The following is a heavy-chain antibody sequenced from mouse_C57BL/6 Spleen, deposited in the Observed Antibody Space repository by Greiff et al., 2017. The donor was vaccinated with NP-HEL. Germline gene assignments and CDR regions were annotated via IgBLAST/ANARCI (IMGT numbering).Heavy chain of an antibody. D-gene: IGHD2-4*01. J-gene: IGHJ3*01. Sequence: EVKLMESGAELVKPGASVKLSCTASGFNIKDYYMHWVKQRTEQGLEWIGRIDPEDGETKYAPKFQGKATLTADTSSNTAYLQLSSLTSEDTAVDYGARGNSYYDYEGFAYWGQGTLVTVAA. CDR3: ARGNSYYDYEGFAY. CDR2: IDPEDGET. CDR1: GFNIKDYY. V-gene: IGHV14-2*01.